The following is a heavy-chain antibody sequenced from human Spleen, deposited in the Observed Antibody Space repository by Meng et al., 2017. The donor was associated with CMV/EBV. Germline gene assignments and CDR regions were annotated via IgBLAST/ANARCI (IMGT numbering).Heavy chain of an antibody. CDR2: IYSGGTST. CDR1: GSTFSTYG. Sequence: LPCAPSGSTFSTYGMSWGRQAPGKGLEWVSLIYSGGTSTYYADSVKGQFTISRDDSKHTLYLQMNSLRAEDTAIYYCVKDPLEGFDYWGQGALVTVSS. CDR3: VKDPLEGFDY. J-gene: IGHJ4*02. V-gene: IGHV3-23*03.